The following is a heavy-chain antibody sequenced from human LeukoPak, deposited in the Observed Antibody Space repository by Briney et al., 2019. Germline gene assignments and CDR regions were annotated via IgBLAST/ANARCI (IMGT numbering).Heavy chain of an antibody. Sequence: GGSLRLSCAASGFTFSSYAMSWVGQAPGKGLEWVSAISGSGGNTYYADSVKGRFTISRDNSKNTPYLQMNSLRAEDTAVYYCAKADYYYYMDVWGKGTTVTVSS. V-gene: IGHV3-23*01. J-gene: IGHJ6*03. CDR2: ISGSGGNT. CDR1: GFTFSSYA. CDR3: AKADYYYYMDV.